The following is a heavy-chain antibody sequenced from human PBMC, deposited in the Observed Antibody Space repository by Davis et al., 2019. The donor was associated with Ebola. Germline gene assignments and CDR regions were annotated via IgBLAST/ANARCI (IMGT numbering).Heavy chain of an antibody. V-gene: IGHV3-9*02. Sequence: PGGSLRLSCAASGITSVDHDMHWVRQAPGRGLEWVSGFLSGNGFIDYSDSVKGRFTMFRDNAKNSLYLQMNSLRTEDTALYYCIAEKLPSGLDFWGRGTLVTVSS. J-gene: IGHJ4*01. CDR1: GITSVDHD. CDR2: FLSGNGFI. CDR3: IAEKLPSGLDF. D-gene: IGHD6-13*01.